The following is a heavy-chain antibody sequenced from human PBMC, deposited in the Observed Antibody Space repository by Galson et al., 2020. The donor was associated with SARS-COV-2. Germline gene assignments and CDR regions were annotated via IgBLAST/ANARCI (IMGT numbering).Heavy chain of an antibody. D-gene: IGHD1-26*01. CDR1: YV. CDR2: ISSAGSNS. Sequence: YVMHLVRQTPDKGPEWVAVISSAGSNSFYADSLKGRFTISRDNSKSTLYLQMNSLRAEDTAVYYCARGGEWELPYYFDYCGQGTLVTVSS. CDR3: ARGGEWELPYYFDY. J-gene: IGHJ4*02. V-gene: IGHV3-30*04.